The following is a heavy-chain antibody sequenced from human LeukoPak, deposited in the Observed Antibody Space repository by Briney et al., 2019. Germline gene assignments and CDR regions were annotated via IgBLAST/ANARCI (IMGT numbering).Heavy chain of an antibody. J-gene: IGHJ3*02. CDR1: GGTFSSYA. D-gene: IGHD3-22*01. V-gene: IGHV1-69*04. CDR2: IIPILGIA. CDR3: AREKGGFDSPDAFDI. Sequence: SVKVSCKASGGTFSSYAISWVRQATGQGLEWMGRIIPILGIANYAQKFQGRVTITADKSTSTAYMELSSLRSEDTAVYYCAREKGGFDSPDAFDIWGQGTMVTVSS.